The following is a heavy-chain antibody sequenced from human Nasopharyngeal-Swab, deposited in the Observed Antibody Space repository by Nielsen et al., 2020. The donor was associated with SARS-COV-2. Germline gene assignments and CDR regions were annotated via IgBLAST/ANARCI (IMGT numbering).Heavy chain of an antibody. D-gene: IGHD6-19*01. Sequence: SETLSLTCTVSGGSISSYYWSWIRQPPGKGLEWIGYIYYSGSTNYNPSLKSRVTISVDTSKNQFSLKLSSVTAADTAVYYCARDVGYSSGWYNGWFDPCGQGTLVTVSS. CDR3: ARDVGYSSGWYNGWFDP. CDR1: GGSISSYY. CDR2: IYYSGST. V-gene: IGHV4-59*01. J-gene: IGHJ5*02.